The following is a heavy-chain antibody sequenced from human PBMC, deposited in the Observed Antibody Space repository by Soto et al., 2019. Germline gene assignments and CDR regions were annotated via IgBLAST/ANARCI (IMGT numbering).Heavy chain of an antibody. V-gene: IGHV1-18*04. Sequence: ASVKVSCKASGYTFTGYGISWMRQAPGQGLEWMGRISGYNGDTNYAPKVQGRVTMTSDKSTSTAYMELRSPTSDDTAVYYCGRSNYYDSLDHWGQGTLVTVSS. CDR1: GYTFTGYG. CDR3: GRSNYYDSLDH. J-gene: IGHJ4*02. D-gene: IGHD3-22*01. CDR2: ISGYNGDT.